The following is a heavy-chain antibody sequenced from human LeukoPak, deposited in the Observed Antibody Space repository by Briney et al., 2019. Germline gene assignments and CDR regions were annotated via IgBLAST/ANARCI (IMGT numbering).Heavy chain of an antibody. CDR2: IYYSGST. D-gene: IGHD1-26*01. CDR3: ARGGSYYYFNY. J-gene: IGHJ4*02. CDR1: GGSISSYY. Sequence: SETLSLTCTVSGGSISSYYWSWIRQPPGKGLEWIGYIYYSGSTKHNPSLKSRVTISLDTSKNQFSLQLSSVTAADTAVYYCARGGSYYYFNYWAREPWSPSPQ. V-gene: IGHV4-59*01.